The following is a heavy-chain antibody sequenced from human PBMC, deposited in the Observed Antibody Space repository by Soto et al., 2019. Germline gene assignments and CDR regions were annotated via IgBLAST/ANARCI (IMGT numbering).Heavy chain of an antibody. V-gene: IGHV1-8*01. Sequence: QVQLVQSGAEVKKPGASVKVSCKASGYTFTSYDLNWVRQATGHGLEWMGWMNPNSGHTEYGQQFQGTVAMTSNSSISTAYMELPRLPSEDTAVYLCARGRLGLGVLFDFWGQGALVTVAA. J-gene: IGHJ4*02. CDR1: GYTFTSYD. CDR3: ARGRLGLGVLFDF. CDR2: MNPNSGHT. D-gene: IGHD1-7*01.